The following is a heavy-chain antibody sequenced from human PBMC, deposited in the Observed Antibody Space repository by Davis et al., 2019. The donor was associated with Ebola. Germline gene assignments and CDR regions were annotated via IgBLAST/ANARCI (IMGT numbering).Heavy chain of an antibody. V-gene: IGHV4-39*07. D-gene: IGHD1-1*01. J-gene: IGHJ4*02. CDR1: GGSISSSSYY. Sequence: PSETLSLTCTVSGGSISSSSYYWGWIRQPPGKGLEWIGSIYYSGSTYYNPSLKSRVTISVDTSKNQFSLKLSSVTAADTAVYYCARGESWNDGFDYWGQGTLVTVSS. CDR3: ARGESWNDGFDY. CDR2: IYYSGST.